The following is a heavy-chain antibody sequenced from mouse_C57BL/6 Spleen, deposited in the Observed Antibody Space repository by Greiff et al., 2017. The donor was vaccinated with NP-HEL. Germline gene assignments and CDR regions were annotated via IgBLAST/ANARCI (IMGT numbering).Heavy chain of an antibody. CDR1: GFTFSSYT. J-gene: IGHJ1*03. CDR2: ISGGGGNT. V-gene: IGHV5-9*01. D-gene: IGHD1-1*01. Sequence: EVKLMESGGGLVKPGGSLKLSCAASGFTFSSYTMSWVRQTPEKRLEWVATISGGGGNTYYPDSVKGRFTISRDNAKNTLYLQMSSLRSEDTALYYCARPGSSHWYFDVWGTGTTVTVSS. CDR3: ARPGSSHWYFDV.